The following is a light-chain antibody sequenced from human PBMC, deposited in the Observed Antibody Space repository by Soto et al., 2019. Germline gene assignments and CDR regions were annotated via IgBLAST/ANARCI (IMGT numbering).Light chain of an antibody. CDR1: QSVPRSY. CDR2: GTS. V-gene: IGKV3D-20*02. CDR3: QQRSNWIT. J-gene: IGKJ5*01. Sequence: EIVLTQSPGTLSLSPGERSTLSCRASQSVPRSYLAWYQQKPGQAPRLLIYGTSSRATGIPDRFSGSGSGTDFTLTISRLEPEDFAVFYCQQRSNWITFGQGTRLEIK.